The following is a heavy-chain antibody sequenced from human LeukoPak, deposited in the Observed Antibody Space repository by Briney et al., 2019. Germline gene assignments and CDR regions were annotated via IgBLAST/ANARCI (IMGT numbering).Heavy chain of an antibody. CDR2: IIPIFGTA. CDR1: GGTFSSYA. V-gene: IGHV1-69*05. Sequence: SVKVSCKASGGTFSSYAISWVRQAPGQGLEWMGGIIPIFGTANYAQKFQGRVTITTDESTSTAYMELSSLRSEDTAVYYCARTSGGYDILTGYYGFWGQGTLVTVSS. D-gene: IGHD3-9*01. J-gene: IGHJ4*02. CDR3: ARTSGGYDILTGYYGF.